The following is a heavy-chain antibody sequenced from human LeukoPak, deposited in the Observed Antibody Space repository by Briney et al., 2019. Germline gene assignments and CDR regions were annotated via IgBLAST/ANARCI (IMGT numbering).Heavy chain of an antibody. Sequence: SETLSLTCSVSGGSISTSSYYWGWIRQPPGKGLEWIGSISYSWSTYYNPSLSSRVTISVDTSKNQFSLKLSSVTAADTAVYYCARGHALLWFGESLGFDYWGQGTLVTVSS. J-gene: IGHJ4*02. V-gene: IGHV4-39*07. CDR2: ISYSWST. CDR1: GGSISTSSYY. D-gene: IGHD3-10*01. CDR3: ARGHALLWFGESLGFDY.